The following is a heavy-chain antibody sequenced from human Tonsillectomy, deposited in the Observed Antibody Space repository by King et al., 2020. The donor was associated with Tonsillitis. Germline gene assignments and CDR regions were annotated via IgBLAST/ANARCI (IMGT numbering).Heavy chain of an antibody. D-gene: IGHD3-22*01. CDR1: GYTFPSYG. Sequence: QLVQSGAEVKKPGASVKVSCKASGYTFPSYGISWVRQAPGQGLEWVGWISAYNGNTNYAQNLQGRVTMTTDTSTSTAYMELRSLRSDDTAVYYCARDMTSMIVVPHDVFDIWGQGTMVTVSS. J-gene: IGHJ3*02. CDR3: ARDMTSMIVVPHDVFDI. V-gene: IGHV1-18*04. CDR2: ISAYNGNT.